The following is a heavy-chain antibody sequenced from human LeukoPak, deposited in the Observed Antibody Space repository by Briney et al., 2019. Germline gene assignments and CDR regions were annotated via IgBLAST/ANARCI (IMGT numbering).Heavy chain of an antibody. Sequence: PSETLSLTCTVSGGSISSGSYYWSWIRQPAGKGLEWIGRIYTSGSTNYNPSLKSRVTISVDTSNNQFSLRLSSVTVADTAVYYCARSRSGDYYYYYMDVWGKGTTVTVSS. CDR3: ARSRSGDYYYYYMDV. D-gene: IGHD3-3*01. CDR2: IYTSGST. CDR1: GGSISSGSYY. J-gene: IGHJ6*03. V-gene: IGHV4-61*02.